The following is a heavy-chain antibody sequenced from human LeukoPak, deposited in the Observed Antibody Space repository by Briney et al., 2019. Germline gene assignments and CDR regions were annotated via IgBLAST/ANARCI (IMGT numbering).Heavy chain of an antibody. CDR3: ARHSSSSSGYYFDY. D-gene: IGHD6-6*01. CDR2: IYYSGST. Sequence: SETLSLTCTVSGGSISSYYWSWIRQPPGKGLEWIGYIYYSGSTNYNPSLKSRVTISVDTSKNQFSLKLSSVTAADTAVYYCARHSSSSSGYYFDYWGQGTLVTVSS. CDR1: GGSISSYY. J-gene: IGHJ4*02. V-gene: IGHV4-59*08.